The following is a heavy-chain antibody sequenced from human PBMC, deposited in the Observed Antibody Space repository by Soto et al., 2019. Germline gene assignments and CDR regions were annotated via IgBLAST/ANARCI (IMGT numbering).Heavy chain of an antibody. V-gene: IGHV1-3*01. D-gene: IGHD6-13*01. CDR2: INAGNGNT. CDR1: GYTFTSYA. CDR3: ARDQGYSSSWYSRYFDY. J-gene: IGHJ4*02. Sequence: ASVKVSCKASGYTFTSYAMHWVRQAPGQRLEWMGWINAGNGNTKYSQKFQGRVTITADESTSTAYMELSSLRSEDTAVYYCARDQGYSSSWYSRYFDYWGQGTLVTVSS.